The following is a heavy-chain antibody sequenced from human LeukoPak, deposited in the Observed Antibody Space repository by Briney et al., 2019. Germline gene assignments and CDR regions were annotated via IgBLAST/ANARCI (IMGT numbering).Heavy chain of an antibody. Sequence: SETLSLTCAVSGGSLSGHYCNWIRQTPGKGLEWIGEINHSGTTNYNPSLKSRVATSVDTSKNQCSLRLTSVTAADTAVYYCARDPCSRSSCPLRYWGQGTQVTASS. CDR2: INHSGTT. CDR3: ARDPCSRSSCPLRY. J-gene: IGHJ4*02. D-gene: IGHD6-13*01. CDR1: GGSLSGHY. V-gene: IGHV4-34*01.